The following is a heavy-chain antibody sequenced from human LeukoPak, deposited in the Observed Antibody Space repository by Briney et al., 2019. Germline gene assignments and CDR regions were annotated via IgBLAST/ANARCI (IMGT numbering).Heavy chain of an antibody. CDR2: IYYSGST. CDR3: ARGYGKAWFDY. D-gene: IGHD4-17*01. V-gene: IGHV4-61*05. CDR1: GGSISSSSYY. Sequence: PSETLSLTCTVSGGSISSSSYYWGWIRQPPGKGLEWIGYIYYSGSTNYNPSLKSRVTISVDTSKNQFSLKLNSVTAADTAVYYCARGYGKAWFDYWGQGTLVTVSS. J-gene: IGHJ4*02.